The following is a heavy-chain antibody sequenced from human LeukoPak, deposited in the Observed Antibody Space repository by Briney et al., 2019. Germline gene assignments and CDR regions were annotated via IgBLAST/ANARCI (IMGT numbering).Heavy chain of an antibody. J-gene: IGHJ4*02. CDR1: GGSFSSEA. D-gene: IGHD2-15*01. CDR3: GRKAGDCGGNSCYSIDY. CDR2: IIPIFGTA. V-gene: IGHV1-69*05. Sequence: GASVKVSCKAFGGSFSSEAISWVRQAPGQGLEWMGGIIPIFGTANYAQKFQGRVTITTDESTSTAYMEVSSLRSEDTAVYYCGRKAGDCGGNSCYSIDYWGQGTLVAVSS.